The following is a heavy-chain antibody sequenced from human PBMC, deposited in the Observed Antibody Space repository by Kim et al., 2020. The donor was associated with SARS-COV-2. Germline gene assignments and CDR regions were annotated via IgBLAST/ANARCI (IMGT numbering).Heavy chain of an antibody. Sequence: GGSLRLSCAASGFTFSSYAMSWVRQAPGKGLEWVSIISGNGGSTYYADSVKGRFTVSRDNSRNTVFLQMNSLRVEDTAIYYCAKPRGDGYPYYFDCWGQG. CDR2: ISGNGGST. J-gene: IGHJ4*02. CDR3: AKPRGDGYPYYFDC. V-gene: IGHV3-23*01. CDR1: GFTFSSYA. D-gene: IGHD6-25*01.